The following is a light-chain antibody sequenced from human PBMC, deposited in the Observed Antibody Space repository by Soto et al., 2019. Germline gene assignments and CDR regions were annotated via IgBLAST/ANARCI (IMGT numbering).Light chain of an antibody. CDR1: QSISTH. CDR3: HSRA. CDR2: KAS. J-gene: IGKJ5*01. Sequence: DIQMTQSPSTLSASVGDRVTITCRASQSISTHLAWYQQKPGKAPKLLISKASSLETGVPSRFSGSGSGTDFTLTISSLQPEDFATYFCHSRAFGQGTRLEIK. V-gene: IGKV1-5*03.